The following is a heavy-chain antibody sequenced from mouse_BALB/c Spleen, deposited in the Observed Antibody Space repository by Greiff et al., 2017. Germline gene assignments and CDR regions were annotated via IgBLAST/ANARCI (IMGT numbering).Heavy chain of an antibody. D-gene: IGHD2-4*01. CDR2: IRNKANGYTT. Sequence: EVQLVESGGGLVQPGGSLRLSCATSGFTFTDYYMSWVRQPPGKALEWLGFIRNKANGYTTEYSASVKGRFTISRDNSQSILYLQMNTLRAEDSATYYCARAVYYDYDAWFAYWGQGTLVTVSA. CDR3: ARAVYYDYDAWFAY. CDR1: GFTFTDYY. J-gene: IGHJ3*01. V-gene: IGHV7-3*02.